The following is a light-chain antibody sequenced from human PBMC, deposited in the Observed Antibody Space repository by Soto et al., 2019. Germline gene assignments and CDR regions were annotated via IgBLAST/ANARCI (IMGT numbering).Light chain of an antibody. J-gene: IGKJ2*01. CDR1: QSVSAD. Sequence: EIVLTQSPATLSLSPGERATLSCRASQSVSADLAWYQQKPGQAPRLLIYTASNRAPGIPARFSGSGSGTDFTLTISSLEPEDFAVYYCQQRSNWPPEFTFGQGTKLEIK. CDR3: QQRSNWPPEFT. CDR2: TAS. V-gene: IGKV3-11*01.